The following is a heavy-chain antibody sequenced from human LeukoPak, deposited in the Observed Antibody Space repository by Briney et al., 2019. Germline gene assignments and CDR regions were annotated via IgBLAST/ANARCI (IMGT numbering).Heavy chain of an antibody. J-gene: IGHJ4*02. V-gene: IGHV1-69*06. CDR2: IIPIFGTA. D-gene: IGHD5-12*01. Sequence: SVKVSCRTSASTFISYAISWLRQAPVQDLESMGGIIPIFGTANYAHKFQGRVTITADKSTSTAYMELSSLRSEDTAVYYCAREGVATISGALDYWGQGTLVTVSS. CDR3: AREGVATISGALDY. CDR1: ASTFISYA.